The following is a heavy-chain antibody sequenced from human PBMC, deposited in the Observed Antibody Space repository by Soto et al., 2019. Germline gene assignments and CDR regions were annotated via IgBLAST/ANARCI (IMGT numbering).Heavy chain of an antibody. V-gene: IGHV3-23*01. D-gene: IGHD6-19*01. CDR2: ISGSGKTT. CDR1: KFNFSAHA. Sequence: EVQLLESGGGLVQPGESLRLSCSASKFNFSAHAMGWVRQAPGKGLEWVSGISGSGKTTYYADSVKGHFSISRDNSKSTLFLEMHSLGVADTAIYYCAKSIAVALSAAFDVWGQGTMVTVSS. CDR3: AKSIAVALSAAFDV. J-gene: IGHJ3*01.